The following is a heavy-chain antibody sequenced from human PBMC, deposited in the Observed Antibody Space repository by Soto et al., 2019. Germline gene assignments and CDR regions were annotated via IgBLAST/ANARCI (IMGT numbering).Heavy chain of an antibody. CDR3: ARGYYYDSSGLAFDI. CDR1: GFTVSSNY. Sequence: GGSLRLSCAASGFTVSSNYMSWVRQAPGKGLGWVSVIYSGGSTYYADSVKGRFTISRDNSKNTLYLQMNSLRAEDTAVYYCARGYYYDSSGLAFDIWGQGTMVTVSS. CDR2: IYSGGST. D-gene: IGHD3-22*01. J-gene: IGHJ3*02. V-gene: IGHV3-53*01.